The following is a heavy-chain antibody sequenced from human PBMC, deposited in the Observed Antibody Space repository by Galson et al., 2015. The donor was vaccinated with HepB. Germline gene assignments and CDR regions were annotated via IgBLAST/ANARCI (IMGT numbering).Heavy chain of an antibody. CDR1: GYSFTSYW. D-gene: IGHD6-13*01. J-gene: IGHJ6*02. Sequence: QSGAEVKKPGESLRISCKGSGYSFTSYWISWVRQMPGKGLEWMGRIDPSDSYTNYSPSFQGHVTISADKSISTAYLQWSSLKASDTAMHYCARYPEGNSSPAYGMDVWGQGTTVTVSS. CDR2: IDPSDSYT. CDR3: ARYPEGNSSPAYGMDV. V-gene: IGHV5-10-1*01.